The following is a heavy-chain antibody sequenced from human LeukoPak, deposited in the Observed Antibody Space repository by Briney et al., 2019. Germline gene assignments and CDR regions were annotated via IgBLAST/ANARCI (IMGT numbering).Heavy chain of an antibody. J-gene: IGHJ4*02. Sequence: SETLSLTCTVSGGSISISSDYWGWIRQPPGKGLEWIGDIYYSGTTNYNPSLKSRVTMSVDASKNQFSLKLNSATAADTAVYYCARRLSTRSYYLDDWGQGTLVTVSS. V-gene: IGHV4-39*01. CDR2: IYYSGTT. D-gene: IGHD2/OR15-2a*01. CDR1: GGSISISSDY. CDR3: ARRLSTRSYYLDD.